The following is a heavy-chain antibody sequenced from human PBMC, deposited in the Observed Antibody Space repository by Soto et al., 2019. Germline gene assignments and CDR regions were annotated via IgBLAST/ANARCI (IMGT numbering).Heavy chain of an antibody. J-gene: IGHJ4*02. V-gene: IGHV1-69*13. Sequence: SLQVSCQSSGGTFRSYAIRWVRQAPGQGLEWMGGIIPIFGTANYAQKFQGRVTITADESTSTAYMELSSLRSEDTAVYYCARDSVASSGSFDYWGQGTLVTVSS. CDR1: GGTFRSYA. D-gene: IGHD3-3*02. CDR2: IIPIFGTA. CDR3: ARDSVASSGSFDY.